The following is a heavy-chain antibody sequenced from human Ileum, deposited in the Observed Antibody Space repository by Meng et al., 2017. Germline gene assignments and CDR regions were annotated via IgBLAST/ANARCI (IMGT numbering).Heavy chain of an antibody. Sequence: EVQLVESGGGVAQPGGSLRRSCVASGFSFSSSWLHWVRQAPGKGLVWVSRIKGEGSRTSYADFVRGRFTISRDNAKNTLFLQINSLRAEDTAVYYCARDLSSEWELLNWGQGTLVTVSS. J-gene: IGHJ4*02. D-gene: IGHD1-26*01. CDR2: IKGEGSRT. V-gene: IGHV3-74*01. CDR3: ARDLSSEWELLN. CDR1: GFSFSSSW.